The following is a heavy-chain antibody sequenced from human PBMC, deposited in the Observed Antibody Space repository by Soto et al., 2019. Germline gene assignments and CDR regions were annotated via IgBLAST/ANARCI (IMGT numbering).Heavy chain of an antibody. Sequence: EVQLLESGGGLVQPGGSLRLSCAASGFTFSSYAMSWVRQAPGKGLEWVSAISGSGGSTYYADSVKGRFTISRDNSKNTLYLQVNSLRAEDTAVYYCANYDSSGYYWLNDYWGQGTLVTVSS. D-gene: IGHD3-22*01. CDR3: ANYDSSGYYWLNDY. V-gene: IGHV3-23*01. CDR1: GFTFSSYA. J-gene: IGHJ4*02. CDR2: ISGSGGST.